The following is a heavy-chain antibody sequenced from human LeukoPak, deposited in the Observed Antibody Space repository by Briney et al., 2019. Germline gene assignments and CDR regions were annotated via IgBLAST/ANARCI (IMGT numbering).Heavy chain of an antibody. V-gene: IGHV3-7*01. Sequence: GGSLRLSCAASGFTFSSYWMSWVRQAPGKGLEWVSNIKQDGSEKYYVDSVKGRFTISRDNAKNSLYLQMNSLRAEDTAVYYCARDGKYFWSGSSYWGQRTLVTVSS. J-gene: IGHJ4*02. CDR3: ARDGKYFWSGSSY. CDR1: GFTFSSYW. D-gene: IGHD3-3*01. CDR2: IKQDGSEK.